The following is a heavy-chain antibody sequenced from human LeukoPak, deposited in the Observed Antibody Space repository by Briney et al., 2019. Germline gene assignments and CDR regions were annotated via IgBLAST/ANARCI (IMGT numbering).Heavy chain of an antibody. D-gene: IGHD5-18*01. V-gene: IGHV1-46*01. CDR3: ARGAGYTYGSFDY. CDR2: INPSGGTT. J-gene: IGHJ4*02. Sequence: GASVKVSCKASGYTFTDYYIHWVRQAPGQGLEWMAIINPSGGTTNYAQKFQGRVTMTRDTSTSTVYMELSSLRSEDTAVYYCARGAGYTYGSFDYWGQGILITVSS. CDR1: GYTFTDYY.